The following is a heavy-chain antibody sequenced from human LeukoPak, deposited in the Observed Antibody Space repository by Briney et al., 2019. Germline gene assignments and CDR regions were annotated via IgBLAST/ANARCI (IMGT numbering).Heavy chain of an antibody. J-gene: IGHJ4*02. D-gene: IGHD3/OR15-3a*01. CDR2: IGGSGGAI. CDR3: AKDDSDWLSRWVFVY. Sequence: GGSLRLSCGASGFTFSRYAMSWVRQAPGKGLQWVSEIGGSGGAIYYADSVKGRFTISRDNSKNTLYLQMNSLRAEDTAVYYCAKDDSDWLSRWVFVYWGQGTLVTVSS. V-gene: IGHV3-23*01. CDR1: GFTFSRYA.